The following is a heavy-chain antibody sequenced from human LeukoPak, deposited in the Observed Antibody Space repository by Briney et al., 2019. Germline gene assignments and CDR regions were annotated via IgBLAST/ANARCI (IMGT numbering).Heavy chain of an antibody. CDR1: GFTLSSYN. CDR3: ARPSGYGGNSGYGY. CDR2: ISSSSSYI. Sequence: GGSLRLSCAASGFTLSSYNMNWVRQAPGKGLEWVASISSSSSYIHYADSMKGRFTISRDNAKNSLYLQMNSLRAEDTAVYYCARPSGYGGNSGYGYWGQGTLVTVSS. V-gene: IGHV3-21*01. D-gene: IGHD4-23*01. J-gene: IGHJ4*02.